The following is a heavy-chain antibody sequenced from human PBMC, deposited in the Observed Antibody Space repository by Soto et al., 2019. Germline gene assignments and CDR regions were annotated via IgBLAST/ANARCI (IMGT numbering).Heavy chain of an antibody. J-gene: IGHJ4*02. CDR3: ASGLSGDKVGQ. V-gene: IGHV4-39*01. CDR1: GGSISSSSYY. Sequence: PLETLSLTCTVSGGSISSSSYYWGWIRQPPGKGLEGLEWIGSISYGGITYYNPSLKRRVTISVDTSKNQCSLKLSSVTAADTAVYYCASGLSGDKVGQWGQGTPVTISS. CDR2: ISYGGIT. D-gene: IGHD2-21*02.